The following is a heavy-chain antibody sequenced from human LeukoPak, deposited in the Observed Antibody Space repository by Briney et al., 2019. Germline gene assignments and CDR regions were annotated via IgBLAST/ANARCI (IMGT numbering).Heavy chain of an antibody. CDR3: ARAGTNIGDYDF. Sequence: PSETLSLTCTVSGYSISSGYYWGWIRQSPGKGLEWIGNVWHSGSTYYNPSLKSRITISVDTSKNQFSLSLSSVTVADTAVYYCARAGTNIGDYDFWGQGTLVTVSS. J-gene: IGHJ4*02. CDR1: GYSISSGYY. V-gene: IGHV4-38-2*02. CDR2: VWHSGST. D-gene: IGHD4-17*01.